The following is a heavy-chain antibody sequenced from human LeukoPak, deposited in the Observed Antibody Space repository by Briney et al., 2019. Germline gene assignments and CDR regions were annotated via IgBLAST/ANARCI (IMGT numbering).Heavy chain of an antibody. Sequence: ASVKVSCKASGYTFTSYDINWVRQATGQGLELMGWMNPTSGNTGYAQKFQGRVTMTRNTSISTAYMELSSLRSEDTAVYYCARGSRGSSTSRLRTYYYYGMDVWGQGTTVTVSS. V-gene: IGHV1-8*01. CDR3: ARGSRGSSTSRLRTYYYYGMDV. CDR2: MNPTSGNT. J-gene: IGHJ6*02. D-gene: IGHD2-2*01. CDR1: GYTFTSYD.